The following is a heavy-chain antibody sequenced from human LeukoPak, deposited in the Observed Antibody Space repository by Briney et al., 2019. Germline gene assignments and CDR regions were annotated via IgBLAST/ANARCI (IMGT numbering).Heavy chain of an antibody. CDR3: AQDLRPLAGSD. J-gene: IGHJ4*02. CDR1: GFTFDTYT. V-gene: IGHV3-23*01. Sequence: GGSLRLSCAASGFTFDTYTMNWVRQAPGKGLEWVSSISGNTSTTYYADSVKGRFTISRDNSKNTLYLQMNSPRAEDTAVYYSAQDLRPLAGSDWGQGTLVTVSS. D-gene: IGHD3-10*01. CDR2: ISGNTSTT.